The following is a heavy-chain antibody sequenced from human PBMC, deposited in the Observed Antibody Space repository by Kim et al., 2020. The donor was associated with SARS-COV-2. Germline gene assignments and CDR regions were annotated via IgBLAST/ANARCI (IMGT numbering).Heavy chain of an antibody. CDR3: IKSIYYSSSGNPFDT. CDR2: ISFDGSSP. J-gene: IGHJ4*02. V-gene: IGHV3-74*01. D-gene: IGHD3-10*01. Sequence: GGSLRLSCVASEFIFSNYWMHWVRQAPGKGLEWVSRISFDGSSPSYADSVRARFTISRDNAENTLYLQMNSLRAEDTAVYYCIKSIYYSSSGNPFDTWGRGALVPVSS. CDR1: EFIFSNYW.